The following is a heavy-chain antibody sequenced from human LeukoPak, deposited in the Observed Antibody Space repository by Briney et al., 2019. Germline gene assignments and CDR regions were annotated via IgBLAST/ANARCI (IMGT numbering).Heavy chain of an antibody. CDR1: GYTFTGYY. CDR2: INPNNGRT. CDR3: ARESSLSGYSSDAFDI. D-gene: IGHD3-22*01. V-gene: IGHV1-2*02. Sequence: ASVKVSCKASGYTFTGYYMHWVRQAPGQGLEWVGWINPNNGRTNYAQKFQGRVTMTRDTSISTAYMELSRLRSDDTAVYYCARESSLSGYSSDAFDIWGQGTMVTVSS. J-gene: IGHJ3*02.